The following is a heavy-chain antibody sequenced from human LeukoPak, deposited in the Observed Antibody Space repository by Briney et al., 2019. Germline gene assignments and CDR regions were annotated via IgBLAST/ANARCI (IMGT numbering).Heavy chain of an antibody. CDR2: ISAYNGNT. J-gene: IGHJ6*02. V-gene: IGHV1-18*04. CDR3: ARDLSVTPYHYGMDV. Sequence: ASVKVSCKASGYTFTSYYMHWVRQAPGQGLEWMGWISAYNGNTNYAQKLQGRVTMTTDTSTSTAYMELRSLRSDDTAMYYCARDLSVTPYHYGMDVWGQGTTVTVSS. D-gene: IGHD4-23*01. CDR1: GYTFTSYY.